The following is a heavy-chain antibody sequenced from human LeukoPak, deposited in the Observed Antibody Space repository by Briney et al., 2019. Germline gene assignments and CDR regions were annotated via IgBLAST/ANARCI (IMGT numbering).Heavy chain of an antibody. V-gene: IGHV3-53*01. CDR2: IYTGGDT. J-gene: IGHJ4*02. Sequence: GESLRLSCAASGFSVSNKYMSWVRQAPGKGLEWVSVIYTGGDTYYADSVRGRFTISRDNSKNTVNLQMNSLRAEDTTLYYCAGGQMFTSGGFDDWGQGTLVTVSS. D-gene: IGHD6-19*01. CDR3: AGGQMFTSGGFDD. CDR1: GFSVSNKY.